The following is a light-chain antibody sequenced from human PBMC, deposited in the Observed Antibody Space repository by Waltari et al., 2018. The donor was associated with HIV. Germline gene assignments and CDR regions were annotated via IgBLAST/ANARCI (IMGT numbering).Light chain of an antibody. CDR2: DAS. V-gene: IGKV3-15*01. J-gene: IGKJ4*01. CDR1: QSVSSN. CDR3: QQYNNWPPLI. Sequence: EVVMTQSPATLSVSPGERATLSCRASQSVSSNLAWYQQKPGQAPRLLIYDASTRATGIPARFSGGGSGTEFTLTISSLQSEDFAVYYCQQYNNWPPLIFGGGTKVEIK.